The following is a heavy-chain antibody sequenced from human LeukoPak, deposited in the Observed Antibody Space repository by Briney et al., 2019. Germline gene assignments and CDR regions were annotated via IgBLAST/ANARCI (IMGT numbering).Heavy chain of an antibody. CDR3: ARVGYSHGLGYYMDV. J-gene: IGHJ6*03. V-gene: IGHV1-8*03. CDR2: MNPNSGNT. CDR1: GYTFTSYD. Sequence: GASVKVSCKASGYTFTSYDINWVRQATGQGLEWMGWMNPNSGNTGYAQKFQGRVTITRNTSISTAYMELSSLRSEDTAVYYCARVGYSHGLGYYMDVWGKGTTVTVSS. D-gene: IGHD5-18*01.